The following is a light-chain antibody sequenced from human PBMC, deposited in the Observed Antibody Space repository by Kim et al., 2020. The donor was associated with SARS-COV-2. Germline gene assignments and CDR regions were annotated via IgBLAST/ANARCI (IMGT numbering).Light chain of an antibody. CDR3: QVWDSSSDQGV. CDR1: NIGSKS. V-gene: IGLV3-21*04. J-gene: IGLJ2*01. CDR2: YDS. Sequence: SYELTQPPSVSVAPGKTARITCGGNNIGSKSVHWYQQKPGQAPVLVIYYDSDRPSGIPERFSGSNSGNTATLTISRVEAGDGADYYCQVWDSSSDQGVFG.